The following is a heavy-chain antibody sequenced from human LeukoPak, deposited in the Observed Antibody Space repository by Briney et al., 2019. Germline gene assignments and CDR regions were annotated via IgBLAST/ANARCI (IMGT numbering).Heavy chain of an antibody. CDR1: GFTLSSYW. CDR3: ARANNSSWHN. J-gene: IGHJ4*02. V-gene: IGHV3-7*01. Sequence: GGSLSLSCATSGFTLSSYWMSWVRHVRGGGLDWVANIKPDGSAGYYAASVKGRFTVSRDNAKNSLYLQMNSLRVEDTAVYYCARANNSSWHNWGQGTLVTVSS. D-gene: IGHD6-13*01. CDR2: IKPDGSAG.